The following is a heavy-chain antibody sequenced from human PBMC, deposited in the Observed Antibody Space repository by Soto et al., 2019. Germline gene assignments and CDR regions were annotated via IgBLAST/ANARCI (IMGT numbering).Heavy chain of an antibody. V-gene: IGHV3-15*07. CDR2: IKSKTDGGTT. Sequence: GGSLRLSCAASGFTFSNAWMNWVRQAPGKGLEWVGRIKSKTDGGTTDYAAPVKGRFTISREYSKNTLYLQMNSLKTEDTAVYYCTTDTYPDSYGYIRYYYYGMDVWGQGTTVTVSS. D-gene: IGHD5-18*01. CDR3: TTDTYPDSYGYIRYYYYGMDV. J-gene: IGHJ6*02. CDR1: GFTFSNAW.